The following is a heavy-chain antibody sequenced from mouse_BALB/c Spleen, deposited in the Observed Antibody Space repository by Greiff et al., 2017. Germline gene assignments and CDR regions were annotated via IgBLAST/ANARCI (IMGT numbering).Heavy chain of an antibody. Sequence: EVQLVESGAELVKPGASVKLSCTASGFNIKDTYMHWVKQRPEQGLEWIGRIDPANGNTKYDPKFQGKATITADTSSNTAYLQLSSLTSEDTAVYYCANYRYDGPWFAYWGQGTLVTVSA. D-gene: IGHD2-14*01. CDR3: ANYRYDGPWFAY. V-gene: IGHV14-3*02. J-gene: IGHJ3*01. CDR2: IDPANGNT. CDR1: GFNIKDTY.